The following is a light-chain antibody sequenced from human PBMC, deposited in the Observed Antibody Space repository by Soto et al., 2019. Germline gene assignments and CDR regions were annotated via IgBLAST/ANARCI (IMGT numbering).Light chain of an antibody. J-gene: IGKJ3*01. CDR3: QQFGSSPGFT. CDR1: ESIESRY. V-gene: IGKV3-20*01. CDR2: GTS. Sequence: EIVLTQSPATLSLSPGERATLSCRASESIESRYLAWYQQRPGQAPRLLIYGTSSRATGIPDRFSGSGSGTDFSLTISRLEPEDFGVYYCQQFGSSPGFTFGPGTKVDIK.